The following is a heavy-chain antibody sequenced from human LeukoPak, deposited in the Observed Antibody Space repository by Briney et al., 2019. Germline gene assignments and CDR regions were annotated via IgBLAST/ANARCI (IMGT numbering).Heavy chain of an antibody. V-gene: IGHV3-30*02. J-gene: IGHJ4*02. CDR3: AKDLYYDSSHYCIDY. Sequence: PGGSLRLSCAASGFTFSSYGMHWVRQAPGKGLEWVAFIRYDGSNKYYADSVKGRFTISRDNAKNSLYLQMNSLRAEDTAFYFCAKDLYYDSSHYCIDYWGQGSLVTVSS. CDR1: GFTFSSYG. CDR2: IRYDGSNK. D-gene: IGHD3-22*01.